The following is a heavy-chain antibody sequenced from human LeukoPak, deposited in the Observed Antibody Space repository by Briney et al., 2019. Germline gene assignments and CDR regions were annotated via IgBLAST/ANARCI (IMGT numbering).Heavy chain of an antibody. V-gene: IGHV3-21*01. J-gene: IGHJ4*02. CDR3: AIIRGRNS. CDR2: ISSSSNDI. CDR1: GLTFTSYT. D-gene: IGHD3-10*01. Sequence: GGSLTLSCVVSGLTFTSYTVDWVRQAPGKGLEWLSSISSSSNDIYYADSVKGRFTISRDNAKNSVLLQMNSLRAEDTALYYCAIIRGRNSWGQGTLVTVSS.